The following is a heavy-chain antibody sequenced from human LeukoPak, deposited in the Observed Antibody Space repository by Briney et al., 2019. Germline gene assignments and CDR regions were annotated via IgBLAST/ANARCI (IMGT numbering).Heavy chain of an antibody. V-gene: IGHV4-59*12. J-gene: IGHJ3*02. CDR1: GGSISSYY. D-gene: IGHD4-23*01. CDR2: IYYSGST. CDR3: ARDRDYGGNFYAFDI. Sequence: SETLSLTCTVSGGSISSYYWSWLRQPPGKGLEWIGYIYYSGSTNHNPSLKSRVTISVDTSKNQFSLKLSSVTAADTAVYYCARDRDYGGNFYAFDIWGQGTMVTVSS.